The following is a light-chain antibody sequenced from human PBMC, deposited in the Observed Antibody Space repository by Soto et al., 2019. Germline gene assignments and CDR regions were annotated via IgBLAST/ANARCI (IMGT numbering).Light chain of an antibody. J-gene: IGKJ2*01. CDR3: QQNGGAYT. CDR2: GAS. Sequence: SVLPQSPGTLSLSPVERATLSCRDSQSVSSGYLAWYQHKPGQSPRLLIYGASSRATGIPDRFSGSGSGTDFTLTISRLEPEDFAVYYCQQNGGAYTFGKGTKVDIK. CDR1: QSVSSGY. V-gene: IGKV3-20*01.